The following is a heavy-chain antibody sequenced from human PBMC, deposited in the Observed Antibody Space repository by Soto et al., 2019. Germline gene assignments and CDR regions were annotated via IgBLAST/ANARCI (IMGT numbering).Heavy chain of an antibody. Sequence: EVQLLQSGGGLVQPGGSLRPSCAASGFTFSSYAISWVRQAPGKGLEWVSSITTSGDSTYYAESVKGRFTISRDNSKNTLSLQMNSLRAEDTAVYYCTKNYYFDNWGQGTLVTVSS. CDR2: ITTSGDST. J-gene: IGHJ4*02. V-gene: IGHV3-23*01. CDR3: TKNYYFDN. CDR1: GFTFSSYA.